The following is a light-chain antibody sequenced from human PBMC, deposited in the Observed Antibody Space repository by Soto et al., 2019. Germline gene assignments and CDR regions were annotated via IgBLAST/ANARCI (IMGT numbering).Light chain of an antibody. CDR2: GAS. Sequence: IQMTQSPSSVSVSVGGRVTVTCRASQPIVNNLNWYHQKSGKAPKVLIFGASTLPSGVPSRFSGNGSGTDFTLTITDLQPEDFGSYYCQQSFSTPPTFGQGTTVEIK. V-gene: IGKV1-39*01. J-gene: IGKJ1*01. CDR1: QPIVNN. CDR3: QQSFSTPPT.